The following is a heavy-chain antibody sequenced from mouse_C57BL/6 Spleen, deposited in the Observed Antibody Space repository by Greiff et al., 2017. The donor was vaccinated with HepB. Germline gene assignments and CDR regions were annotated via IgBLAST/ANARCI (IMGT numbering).Heavy chain of an antibody. V-gene: IGHV1-82*01. Sequence: LQQSGPELVKPGASVKISCKASGYAFSSSWMNWVKQRPGKGLEWIGRIYPGDGDTNYNGKFKGKATLTADKSSSTAYMQLSSLTSEDSAVYFCARSGGYGGFAYWGQGTLVTVSA. D-gene: IGHD1-1*01. CDR1: GYAFSSSW. CDR3: ARSGGYGGFAY. CDR2: IYPGDGDT. J-gene: IGHJ3*01.